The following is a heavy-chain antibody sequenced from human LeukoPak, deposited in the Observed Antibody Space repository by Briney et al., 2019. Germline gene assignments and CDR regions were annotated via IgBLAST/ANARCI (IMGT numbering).Heavy chain of an antibody. CDR2: INHSGST. V-gene: IGHV4-34*01. CDR3: ARRYGSGSYNWFDP. Sequence: SETLSLTCAVYGGSFSGYYWSWIRQPPGKGLEWIGEINHSGSTNYNPSLKSRVTISVDTSKNQFSLKLSSVTAADTAVYYCARRYGSGSYNWFDPWGQGTLVTVSS. CDR1: GGSFSGYY. D-gene: IGHD3-10*01. J-gene: IGHJ5*02.